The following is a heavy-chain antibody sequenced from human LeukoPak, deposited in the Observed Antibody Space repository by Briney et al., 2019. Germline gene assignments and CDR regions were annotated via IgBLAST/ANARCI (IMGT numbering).Heavy chain of an antibody. V-gene: IGHV4-34*01. CDR2: INHSGST. CDR1: GGSFSGYC. J-gene: IGHJ4*02. CDR3: ARGGIVVVTAAMLHFDY. D-gene: IGHD2-2*01. Sequence: PSETLSLTCAVYGGSFSGYCWSWIRQPPGKGLEWIGEINHSGSTNYNPSLKSRVTISADTSKNQFSLKLSSVTAADTAVYYCARGGIVVVTAAMLHFDYWGQGILVTVSS.